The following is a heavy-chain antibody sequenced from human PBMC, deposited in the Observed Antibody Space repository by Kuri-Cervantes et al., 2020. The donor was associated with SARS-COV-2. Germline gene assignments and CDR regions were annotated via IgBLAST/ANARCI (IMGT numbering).Heavy chain of an antibody. V-gene: IGHV3-30*18. CDR1: GFTFSSYG. CDR3: AKDGLGYNWNAGGWFDP. D-gene: IGHD1-20*01. CDR2: ISYDGSNK. Sequence: GGSLRLSCAASGFTFSSYGMHWFRQAPGKGLEWVAVISYDGSNKYYADSVKGRFTISRDNSKNTLYLQMNSLRAEDTAVYYCAKDGLGYNWNAGGWFDPWGQGTLVTVSS. J-gene: IGHJ5*02.